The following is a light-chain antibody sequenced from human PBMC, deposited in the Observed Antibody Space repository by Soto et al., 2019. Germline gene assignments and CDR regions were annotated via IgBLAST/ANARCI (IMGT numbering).Light chain of an antibody. V-gene: IGLV1-44*01. Sequence: QSVMTQPPSASGTPGQRVTISCSGSSSNIGSNSVNWYQQLPGTAPKLLIYNIDQRPSGVPDRFLGSKSGSSASLAISGLQSEDEADYYCCSYGGSSTWLFGGGTKVTVL. CDR2: NID. J-gene: IGLJ3*02. CDR3: CSYGGSSTWL. CDR1: SSNIGSNS.